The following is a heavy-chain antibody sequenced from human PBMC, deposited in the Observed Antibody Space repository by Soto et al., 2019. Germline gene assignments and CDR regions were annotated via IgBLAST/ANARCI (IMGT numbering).Heavy chain of an antibody. J-gene: IGHJ6*02. CDR1: GVTFNRYA. CDR3: ARDHQYQLPSDG. Sequence: QAQLVESGGGMVQPGRSLRLSCVASGVTFNRYAMHWVRQAPGKGLEWVAVISYDGSNKYYADSVKGRFTISRDNSNNTLYLQMNTLKAEDPAVYYCARDHQYQLPSDGWGQGTTVTVS. D-gene: IGHD2-2*01. V-gene: IGHV3-30*04. CDR2: ISYDGSNK.